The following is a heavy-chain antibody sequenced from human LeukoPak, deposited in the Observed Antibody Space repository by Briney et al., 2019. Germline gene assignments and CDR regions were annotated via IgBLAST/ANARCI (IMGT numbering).Heavy chain of an antibody. D-gene: IGHD6-13*01. Sequence: PSETLSLTCTVSGGSISSYYWSWIRQPPGKGLEWIGYIYYSGSTNYNPSLRSRAIISVDTSKNQFSLKLSSVTAADTAVYYCESIAAAGGIDYWGQGTLVTVSS. J-gene: IGHJ4*02. CDR1: GGSISSYY. CDR3: ESIAAAGGIDY. CDR2: IYYSGST. V-gene: IGHV4-59*12.